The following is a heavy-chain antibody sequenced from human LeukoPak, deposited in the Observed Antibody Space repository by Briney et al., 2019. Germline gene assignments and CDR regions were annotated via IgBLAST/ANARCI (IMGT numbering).Heavy chain of an antibody. Sequence: GRSQRLSCAASGFTFSSYAMHWVRQAPGKGLEWVAVISYDGSNKYYADSVKGRFTISRDNSKNTLYLQMNSLRAEDTAVCYCARGLGYCSSTSCYYSYFDYWGQGTLVTVSS. D-gene: IGHD2-2*01. CDR2: ISYDGSNK. V-gene: IGHV3-30-3*01. CDR1: GFTFSSYA. CDR3: ARGLGYCSSTSCYYSYFDY. J-gene: IGHJ4*02.